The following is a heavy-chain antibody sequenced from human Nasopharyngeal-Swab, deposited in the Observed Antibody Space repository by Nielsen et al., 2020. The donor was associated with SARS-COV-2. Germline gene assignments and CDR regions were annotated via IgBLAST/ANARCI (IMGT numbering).Heavy chain of an antibody. V-gene: IGHV2-70*01. CDR2: IDWDEDK. J-gene: IGHJ4*02. Sequence: SGPTLVKPTQTLTLTCTFSGFSLNTSGMCLTWIRQPPGKALEWLALIDWDEDKYYSTSLKTRLTISKDTSKNQVVLTMTNMDKADTATYYCARNPPRGSGFDFWGQGILVTVSS. CDR1: GFSLNTSGMC. CDR3: ARNPPRGSGFDF. D-gene: IGHD6-19*01.